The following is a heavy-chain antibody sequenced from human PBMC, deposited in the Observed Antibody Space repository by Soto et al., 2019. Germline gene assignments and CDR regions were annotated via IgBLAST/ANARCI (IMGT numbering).Heavy chain of an antibody. V-gene: IGHV4-30-2*01. D-gene: IGHD4-17*01. CDR2: IYHSGST. Sequence: SDTLSLTCAVSGGSISIGGYSCNWIRQPPGKGLEWIGYIYHSGSTYYNPSLKSRVTISVDRSKNQFSLKLSSVTAADTAVYYCARGVTTVTTFDYWGQGTLVTVS. CDR1: GGSISIGGYS. CDR3: ARGVTTVTTFDY. J-gene: IGHJ4*02.